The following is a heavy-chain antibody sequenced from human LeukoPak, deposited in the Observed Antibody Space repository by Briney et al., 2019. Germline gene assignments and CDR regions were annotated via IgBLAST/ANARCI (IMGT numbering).Heavy chain of an antibody. V-gene: IGHV3-21*01. J-gene: IGHJ4*02. CDR1: GFTVSSNH. CDR2: ISSSSSYI. CDR3: ARVSVVVTATPDY. Sequence: GGSLRLSCAASGFTVSSNHMSWVRQAPGKGLEWVSSISSSSSYIYYADSVKGRFTISRDNSKNTLYLQMNSLRAEDTAVYYCARVSVVVTATPDYWGQGTLVTVSS. D-gene: IGHD2-21*02.